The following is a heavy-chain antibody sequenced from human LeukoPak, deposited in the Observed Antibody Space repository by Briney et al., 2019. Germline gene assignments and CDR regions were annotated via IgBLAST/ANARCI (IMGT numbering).Heavy chain of an antibody. CDR3: ARASNYSYDSSGVDY. CDR1: GGTLSSYA. J-gene: IGHJ4*02. Sequence: SVKVSCKASGGTLSSYAISWVRQAPGQGLEWMGRIIPILGIANYAQKFQGRVTITADKSTSTAYMELSSLRSEDTAVYYCARASNYSYDSSGVDYWGQGPLVTVSS. D-gene: IGHD3-22*01. V-gene: IGHV1-69*04. CDR2: IIPILGIA.